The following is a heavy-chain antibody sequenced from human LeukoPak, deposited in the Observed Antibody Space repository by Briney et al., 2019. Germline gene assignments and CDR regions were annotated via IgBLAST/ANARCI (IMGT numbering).Heavy chain of an antibody. J-gene: IGHJ5*02. CDR3: AKDGRSLEYGSGSYDWFDP. CDR1: GFTFSSYA. CDR2: ISGSGGST. Sequence: GGSLRLSCAASGFTFSSYAMSWVRQAPGKGLERVSAISGSGGSTYYADSVKGRFTISRDNSKNTLYLQMNSLRAEDTAVYYCAKDGRSLEYGSGSYDWFDPWGQGTLVTVSS. D-gene: IGHD3-10*01. V-gene: IGHV3-23*01.